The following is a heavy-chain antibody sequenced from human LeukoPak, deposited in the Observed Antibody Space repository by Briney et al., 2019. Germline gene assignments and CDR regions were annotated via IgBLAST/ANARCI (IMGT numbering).Heavy chain of an antibody. CDR3: ARDDNSYYYAMDV. D-gene: IGHD3-22*01. CDR1: GFTFSSYE. Sequence: SGGSLRLSCGASGFTFSSYEMYWVRQAPGKGLEWVSYISSSGSTIYYADSVKGRFTISRDNAKNSLYLQMNSLRAEDTAVYYCARDDNSYYYAMDVWGQGTTVTVSS. J-gene: IGHJ6*02. CDR2: ISSSGSTI. V-gene: IGHV3-48*03.